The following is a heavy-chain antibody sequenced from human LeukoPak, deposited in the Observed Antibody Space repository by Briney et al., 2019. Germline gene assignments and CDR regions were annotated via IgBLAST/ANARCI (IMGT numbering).Heavy chain of an antibody. J-gene: IGHJ6*02. CDR1: GDRVSSNSAA. V-gene: IGHV6-1*01. CDR2: TYYRSKWYN. Sequence: SQTLSLTCAISGDRVSSNSAAWHWIRQSPSRGLEWLGRTYYRSKWYNDYAVSVKSRITINPDTSKNQFSLQLNSVTPEDTAVYYCARARYSSSSRYYYYGMDVWGQGTTVTVSS. CDR3: ARARYSSSSRYYYYGMDV. D-gene: IGHD6-6*01.